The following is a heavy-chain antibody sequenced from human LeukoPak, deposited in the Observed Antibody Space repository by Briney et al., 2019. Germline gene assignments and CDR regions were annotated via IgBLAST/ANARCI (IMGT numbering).Heavy chain of an antibody. D-gene: IGHD2-15*01. Sequence: GGSLRLSCAVSGLTFRDAWMNWVRQAPGKGLEWVGRIQSKVDGGTSEYAEPVKGRFTISRDDSGDTLYLDMNSLTTEDTAMYYCTTDVKGWTRGNWGQGTLVTVSS. CDR1: GLTFRDAW. CDR2: IQSKVDGGTS. V-gene: IGHV3-15*01. J-gene: IGHJ4*02. CDR3: TTDVKGWTRGN.